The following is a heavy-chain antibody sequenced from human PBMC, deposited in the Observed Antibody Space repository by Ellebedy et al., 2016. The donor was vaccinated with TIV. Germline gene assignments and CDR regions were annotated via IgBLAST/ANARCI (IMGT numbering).Heavy chain of an antibody. CDR3: AHTITMVRGVITYHYYGMDV. Sequence: SGPTLVKPTQTLTLTCTFSGFSLSTSGVGVGWIRQPPGKALEWLALIYWDDDKRYSPSPKSRLTITKDTSKNQVVLTMTNMDPVDTATYYCAHTITMVRGVITYHYYGMDVWGQGTTVTVSS. J-gene: IGHJ6*02. CDR2: IYWDDDK. D-gene: IGHD3-10*01. CDR1: GFSLSTSGVG. V-gene: IGHV2-5*02.